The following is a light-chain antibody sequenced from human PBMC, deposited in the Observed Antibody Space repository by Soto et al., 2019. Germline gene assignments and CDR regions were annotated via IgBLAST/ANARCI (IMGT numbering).Light chain of an antibody. J-gene: IGLJ3*02. Sequence: QAVVTQPPSASGTPGQRVNISCSGSNSDIGSNSVYWYQKLPGMAPKLLIFSDYKRPSGVPDRFSGSKSGTSASLAISGLRSEDEAVYSCAAWDGSHWVFGGGTQLTVL. V-gene: IGLV1-47*02. CDR2: SDY. CDR1: NSDIGSNS. CDR3: AAWDGSHWV.